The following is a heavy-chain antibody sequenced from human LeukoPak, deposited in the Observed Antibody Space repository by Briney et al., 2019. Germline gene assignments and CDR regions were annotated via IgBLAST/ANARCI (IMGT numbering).Heavy chain of an antibody. CDR2: IVISGGSA. V-gene: IGHV3-23*01. CDR3: AKEVALVVVRGQRGGHFFDF. Sequence: GGSLRLSCAASGITLSNAAIHWVRQAPGKRLEWVSGIVISGGSAFYADSVKGRFVISKDTSENTVYLQMNSLRADDTAVYFCAKEVALVVVRGQRGGHFFDFWGQGALVTVSS. J-gene: IGHJ4*02. CDR1: GITLSNAA. D-gene: IGHD3-10*01.